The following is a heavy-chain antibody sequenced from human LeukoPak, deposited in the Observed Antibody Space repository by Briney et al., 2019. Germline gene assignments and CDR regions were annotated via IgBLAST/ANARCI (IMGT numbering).Heavy chain of an antibody. CDR2: IYYSGST. V-gene: IGHV4-59*08. D-gene: IGHD6-19*01. Sequence: SGTLSLTCTVSGGSISRYYWSWIRQPPGKGLEWIGYIYYSGSTNYNPSLKSRVTISVDTSKNHFSLKLSSVTAADTAVYYCARRYSSGWYPGYFDSWGQGTLVTVSS. CDR1: GGSISRYY. CDR3: ARRYSSGWYPGYFDS. J-gene: IGHJ4*02.